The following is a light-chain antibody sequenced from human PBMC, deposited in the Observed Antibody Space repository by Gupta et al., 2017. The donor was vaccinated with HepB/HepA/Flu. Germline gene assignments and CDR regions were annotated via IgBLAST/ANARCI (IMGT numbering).Light chain of an antibody. V-gene: IGKV1-39*01. CDR3: QQSYTTQLT. CDR2: AAS. Sequence: DIELPPSPSSLSASVGDRVTITCRTSQSISSFLNWYQHKQGKAPKLLIYAASILQTGVPSKFSGRGSWTQFNFTISSLQPEEFATYYCQQSYTTQLTFGGGARLEIK. CDR1: QSISSF. J-gene: IGKJ4*01.